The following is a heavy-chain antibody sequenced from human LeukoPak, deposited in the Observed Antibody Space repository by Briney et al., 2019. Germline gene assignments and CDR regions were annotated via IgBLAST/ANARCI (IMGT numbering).Heavy chain of an antibody. V-gene: IGHV3-9*01. D-gene: IGHD3-22*01. CDR3: AKEVIVGNLDY. CDR1: GFTFDDYA. J-gene: IGHJ4*02. CDR2: ISWNSGSI. Sequence: GGSLRLSCAASGFTFDDYAMHWVRQAPGKGLEWVSGISWNSGSIGYGDSVKGRFTISRDNAKNSLYLQMNSLRAEDTALYYCAKEVIVGNLDYWGQGTLVTVSS.